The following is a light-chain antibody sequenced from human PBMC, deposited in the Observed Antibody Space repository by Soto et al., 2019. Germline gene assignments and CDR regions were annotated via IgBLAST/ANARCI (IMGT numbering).Light chain of an antibody. Sequence: EVVKTQSPATLSMSPGERATLSCRASQSVSSSLAWYQQKPGQAPRLLIYGASTRATGIPDRFSGSGSETEFTLTISSLQAEDLAIYYCQQYNNWWTFGQGTKVEIK. CDR1: QSVSSS. CDR3: QQYNNWWT. CDR2: GAS. J-gene: IGKJ1*01. V-gene: IGKV3-15*01.